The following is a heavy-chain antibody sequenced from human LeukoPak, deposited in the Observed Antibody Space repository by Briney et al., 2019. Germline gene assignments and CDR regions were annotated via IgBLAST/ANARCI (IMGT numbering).Heavy chain of an antibody. CDR2: IYYSGST. Sequence: SSETLSLTCTVSGGSISSYYWSWIRQPPGKGLEWIGYIYYSGSTNYNPSLKSRLAMSVDTSKNQFSLRLNSVTAADTAVYYCARNKRLGWERADTTFDYWGRGTLVTVSS. CDR1: GGSISSYY. V-gene: IGHV4-59*12. CDR3: ARNKRLGWERADTTFDY. J-gene: IGHJ4*02. D-gene: IGHD1-1*01.